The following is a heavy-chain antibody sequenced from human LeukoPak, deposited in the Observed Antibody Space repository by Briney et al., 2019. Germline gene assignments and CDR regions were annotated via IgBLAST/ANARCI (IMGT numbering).Heavy chain of an antibody. CDR3: GRVSESLVNGGVSWSFDN. D-gene: IGHD2-15*01. J-gene: IGHJ4*02. Sequence: PGGSLRLSCAASGFTFSSYWMSWVRQAPGKGLEWVANIKQDGSEKYYVDSVKGRFTISRDNAKNSLYLQMNSLRAEDTAVYYCGRVSESLVNGGVSWSFDNWGRGTLVTVSS. V-gene: IGHV3-7*03. CDR1: GFTFSSYW. CDR2: IKQDGSEK.